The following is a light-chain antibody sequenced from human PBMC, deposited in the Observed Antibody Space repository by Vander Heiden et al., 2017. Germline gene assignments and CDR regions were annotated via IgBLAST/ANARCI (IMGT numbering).Light chain of an antibody. CDR3: AAWDDSLTGAV. CDR1: TSNIGSHT. J-gene: IGLJ7*01. V-gene: IGLV1-44*01. Sequence: QSVLTQPPSASGAPAQSVTISCSGTTSNIGSHTVNWYKQLPGTAPKLLVYGDAQRPSGVPDRFSGSKSGTSASLAISGLQSEDEADYYCAAWDDSLTGAVFGGGTQLTVL. CDR2: GDA.